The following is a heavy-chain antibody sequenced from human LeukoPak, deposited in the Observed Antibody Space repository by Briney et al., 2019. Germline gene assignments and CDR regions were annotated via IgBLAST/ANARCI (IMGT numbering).Heavy chain of an antibody. D-gene: IGHD6-13*01. V-gene: IGHV3-7*01. CDR1: GFTFSRYW. CDR2: IKQDGSEK. Sequence: GGSLRLSCAASGFTFSRYWMSWVRQAPGKGLEWVANIKQDGSEKYYVDSVKGRFTISRDNAKNSLYLQMNSLRAEDTAVYYCARDSHSSSWYSEFDYWGQGTLVTVSS. CDR3: ARDSHSSSWYSEFDY. J-gene: IGHJ4*02.